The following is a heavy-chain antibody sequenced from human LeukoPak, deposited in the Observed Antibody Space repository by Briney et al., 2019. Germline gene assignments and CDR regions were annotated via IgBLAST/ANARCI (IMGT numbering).Heavy chain of an antibody. V-gene: IGHV1-69*04. CDR2: IIPILGIA. J-gene: IGHJ4*02. CDR1: GGTFSRYA. Sequence: SVKVSCKASGGTFSRYAISWVRQAPGQGLEWMGRIIPILGIANYAQKFQGRVTITAAKSTSTAYMELSSLRSEDTAVYYCATSRYESSVPDTIRWGQGTLVTVSS. D-gene: IGHD3-22*01. CDR3: ATSRYESSVPDTIR.